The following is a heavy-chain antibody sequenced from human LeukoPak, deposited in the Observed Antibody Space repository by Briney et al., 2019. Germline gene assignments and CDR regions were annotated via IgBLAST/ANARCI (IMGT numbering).Heavy chain of an antibody. V-gene: IGHV4-59*02. CDR2: ISDSGST. Sequence: SETLSLTCTVSGGSVSSYYWSGIRQPPGQGLEWIGYISDSGSTNYNPFLKSRITISVDTAGNQFSLWLSSVTAADTAVYYCARKISYISVFDYWGQGTLVTVSS. J-gene: IGHJ4*02. CDR1: GGSVSSYY. CDR3: ARKISYISVFDY. D-gene: IGHD2-15*01.